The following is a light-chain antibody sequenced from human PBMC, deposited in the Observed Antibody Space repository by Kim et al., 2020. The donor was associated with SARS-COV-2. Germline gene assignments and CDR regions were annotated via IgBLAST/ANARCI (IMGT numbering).Light chain of an antibody. CDR1: QSTSSY. CDR2: AAS. Sequence: DIQMTQSPSSLSASVGDRVTITCRTSQSTSSYLNWYQQKPGKAPKLLIYAASILQSGVPSSFSGSGSGTDFTLTISSLQPEDFATYYCQQSYSIPYSFGQGTKLEI. CDR3: QQSYSIPYS. J-gene: IGKJ2*03. V-gene: IGKV1-39*01.